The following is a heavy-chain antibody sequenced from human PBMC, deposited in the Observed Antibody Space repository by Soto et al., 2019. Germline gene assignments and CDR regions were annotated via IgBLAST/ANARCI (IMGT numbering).Heavy chain of an antibody. D-gene: IGHD2-21*01. Sequence: EVQLVASGGGLVQPGGSLRLSCAASGFTFSSYDMHWVRQATGKGLEWVSAIGTAGDTYYPGSVKGRFTISRENAKNSLYLQMNSLRAGDTAVYYCARAKDGDAFDYWGQGTLVTVSS. CDR3: ARAKDGDAFDY. CDR2: IGTAGDT. CDR1: GFTFSSYD. V-gene: IGHV3-13*01. J-gene: IGHJ4*02.